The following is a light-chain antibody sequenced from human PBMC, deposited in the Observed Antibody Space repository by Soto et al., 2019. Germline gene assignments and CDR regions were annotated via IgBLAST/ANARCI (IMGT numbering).Light chain of an antibody. V-gene: IGLV2-14*01. CDR1: GNDVGGYKY. CDR3: SSYTSSMSVV. Sequence: QTVVTQPASVSGSPGQSITISCTGTGNDVGGYKYVSWYQQHPGKVPKLMIFEVSNRPSGVSKRFSGSKSANTASLNISALQADDEADYYCSSYTSSMSVVFGGGTQLTVL. J-gene: IGLJ2*01. CDR2: EVS.